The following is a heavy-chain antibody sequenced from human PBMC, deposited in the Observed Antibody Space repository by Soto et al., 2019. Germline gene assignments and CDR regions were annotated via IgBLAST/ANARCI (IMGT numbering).Heavy chain of an antibody. J-gene: IGHJ5*02. CDR2: TYYRSKWYN. CDR1: WDSVSSNSAA. D-gene: IGHD6-13*01. Sequence: SQSRSLTGAISWDSVSSNSAAWNWIRQSPSRGLEWLGRTYYRSKWYNDYAVSVKSRITIKPDTSKNQFSLQLNSVTPEDTAVDYRARERSSLYKNWFDPGGHGTLVNVST. V-gene: IGHV6-1*01. CDR3: ARERSSLYKNWFDP.